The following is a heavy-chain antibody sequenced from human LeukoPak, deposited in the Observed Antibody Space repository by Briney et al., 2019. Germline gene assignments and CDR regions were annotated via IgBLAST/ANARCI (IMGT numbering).Heavy chain of an antibody. Sequence: SVKVSCKASGGTFSSYAISWVRQAPGQGLEWMGRIIPIPGIANYAQKFQGRVTITADKSTSTAYIELSSLRSEDTAVYYCARAKIVGATGFDYWGQGTLVTVSS. CDR1: GGTFSSYA. CDR2: IIPIPGIA. D-gene: IGHD1-26*01. J-gene: IGHJ4*02. V-gene: IGHV1-69*04. CDR3: ARAKIVGATGFDY.